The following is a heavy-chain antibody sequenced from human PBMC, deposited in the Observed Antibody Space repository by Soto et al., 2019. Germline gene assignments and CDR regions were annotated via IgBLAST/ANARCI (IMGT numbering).Heavy chain of an antibody. CDR2: TDYSGST. D-gene: IGHD2-2*02. Sequence: AETLCLTCLFSVGSVSINSYCWSWIRQPPGQGVECIPHTDYSGSTSYNPSLASRVTISVDTSKNQFSLKVSSVTAADTAAYYCARADRRYCSVSTCYIFDYWGQGTQVTVSS. J-gene: IGHJ4*02. CDR3: ARADRRYCSVSTCYIFDY. V-gene: IGHV4-61*01. CDR1: VGSVSINSYC.